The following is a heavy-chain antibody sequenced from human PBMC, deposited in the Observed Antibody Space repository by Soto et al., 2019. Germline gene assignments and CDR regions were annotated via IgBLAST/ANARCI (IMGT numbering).Heavy chain of an antibody. Sequence: EVQLVESGGSVIRPGGSLRLSCAASGLAFQNHGMAWVRQVPGKGLEWVAGISGSGVNAGYADSVKGRFTISRDNGDNSLYLEINNLGVEDTALYHCARKPHWQYWYFDLWGRGTLVTGSS. CDR1: GLAFQNHG. CDR2: ISGSGVNA. D-gene: IGHD1-1*01. J-gene: IGHJ2*01. V-gene: IGHV3-20*01. CDR3: ARKPHWQYWYFDL.